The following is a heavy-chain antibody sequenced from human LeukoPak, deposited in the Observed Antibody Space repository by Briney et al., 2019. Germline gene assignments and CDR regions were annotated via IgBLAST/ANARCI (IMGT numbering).Heavy chain of an antibody. J-gene: IGHJ4*02. Sequence: SETLTLTCTVSGGSISSYYWSGIRQPAGKGLEWIGRIYTSGSTNYNPSLKSRVTMSVDTSKNQFSLKLSSVTAADTAVYYCARGRQRRGYYDSSGLSAFDFWGQGTLVSVSS. CDR3: ARGRQRRGYYDSSGLSAFDF. CDR2: IYTSGST. D-gene: IGHD3-22*01. CDR1: GGSISSYY. V-gene: IGHV4-4*07.